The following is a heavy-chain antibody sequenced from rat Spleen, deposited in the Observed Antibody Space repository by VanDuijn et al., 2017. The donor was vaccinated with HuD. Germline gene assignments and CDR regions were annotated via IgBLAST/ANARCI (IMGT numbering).Heavy chain of an antibody. Sequence: EVQLVESGGGLVQPGRSMKLSCAASGFTFSNYYMAWVRQAPTKGLEWVASISPSGGATYYRDSVKGRFTISRDNAKSTLYLQMDSLRSEDTATYYCARRHYGYTDYFDYWGQGVMVTVSS. D-gene: IGHD1-9*01. CDR2: ISPSGGAT. V-gene: IGHV5-25*01. CDR1: GFTFSNYY. J-gene: IGHJ2*01. CDR3: ARRHYGYTDYFDY.